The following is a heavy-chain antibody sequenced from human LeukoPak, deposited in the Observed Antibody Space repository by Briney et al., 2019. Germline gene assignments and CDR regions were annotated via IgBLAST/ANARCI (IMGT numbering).Heavy chain of an antibody. Sequence: PGGSLRLSCAASGFTFDDYGMSWVRQAPGKGLEWVSGINWNGGSTGYADSVKGRFTISRDNAKNSLYLQMNSLRAEDTALYCCAREFRSVVVTALDYWGQGTLVTVSS. CDR2: INWNGGST. J-gene: IGHJ4*02. D-gene: IGHD2-21*02. V-gene: IGHV3-20*04. CDR1: GFTFDDYG. CDR3: AREFRSVVVTALDY.